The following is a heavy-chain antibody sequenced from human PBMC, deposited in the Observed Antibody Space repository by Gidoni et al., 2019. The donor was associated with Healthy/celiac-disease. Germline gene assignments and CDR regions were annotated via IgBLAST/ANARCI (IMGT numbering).Heavy chain of an antibody. Sequence: QVTLKESGPVLVKPTETLTLTCTVSGFSISNARMGVSWIRQPPGKALAWLAHIFSTDEKSYSTSLKSRLPISKDTSKSQVVLTMPNMDPVDTATYYCARSVVGAQSNWFDPWGQGTLVTVSS. CDR3: ARSVVGAQSNWFDP. V-gene: IGHV2-26*01. CDR1: GFSISNARMG. D-gene: IGHD1-26*01. CDR2: IFSTDEK. J-gene: IGHJ5*02.